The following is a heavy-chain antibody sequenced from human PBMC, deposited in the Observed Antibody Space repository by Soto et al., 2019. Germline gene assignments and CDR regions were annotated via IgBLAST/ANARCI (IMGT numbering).Heavy chain of an antibody. J-gene: IGHJ4*02. D-gene: IGHD3-3*01. CDR1: GFSLTTSGVG. CDR3: AHRVLRAVFGLVTTTAIYFDF. CDR2: IYWDDDK. Sequence: QITLNESGPTVVKPTETLTLTCTFSGFSLTTSGVGVGWVRQSPGKAPEWRAFIYWDDDKRYSTSLKSRLTITKDTSKNQVVLTMAHVDPADTATYYCAHRVLRAVFGLVTTTAIYFDFWGQGTPVVVSS. V-gene: IGHV2-5*02.